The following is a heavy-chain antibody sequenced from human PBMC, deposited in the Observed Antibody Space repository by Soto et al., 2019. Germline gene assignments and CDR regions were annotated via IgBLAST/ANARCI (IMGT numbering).Heavy chain of an antibody. CDR2: INHSGST. V-gene: IGHV4-34*01. D-gene: IGHD1-7*01. Sequence: PSETLSLTCAVYGGSFSGYYWSWIRQPPGKGLEWIGEINHSGSTNYNPSLKSRVTISVDTSKNQFSLKLSSVTAADTAVYYCARDSKWNYDYWGQGTLVTVSS. CDR1: GGSFSGYY. J-gene: IGHJ4*02. CDR3: ARDSKWNYDY.